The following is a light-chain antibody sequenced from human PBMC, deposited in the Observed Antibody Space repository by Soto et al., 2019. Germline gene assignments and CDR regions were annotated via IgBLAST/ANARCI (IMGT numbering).Light chain of an antibody. Sequence: DIPLTQSPSSLSAFVGDRVTITCRATQGFSRWLAWYQQKPGKAPKLLIYPASSLQRGVPPRFSGSGSGTEFTLTISSLQPEDFATYYCQQANSFPITFGQGTRLEIK. J-gene: IGKJ5*01. CDR1: QGFSRW. CDR2: PAS. V-gene: IGKV1-12*01. CDR3: QQANSFPIT.